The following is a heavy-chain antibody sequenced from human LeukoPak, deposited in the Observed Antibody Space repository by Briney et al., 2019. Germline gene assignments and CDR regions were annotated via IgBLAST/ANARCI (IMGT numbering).Heavy chain of an antibody. J-gene: IGHJ6*02. V-gene: IGHV1-3*01. D-gene: IGHD2-15*01. CDR2: INPGNGDT. Sequence: ASVKVSCKGSGYTFTNYAVHWVRQAPGQRLEWLGWINPGNGDTKYSQNFQGRVTVTSDTSAATAYVELNSLTSEDTAVYYCARERWHCRVNCYSVCYYALDVWGQGTTVTVSS. CDR1: GYTFTNYA. CDR3: ARERWHCRVNCYSVCYYALDV.